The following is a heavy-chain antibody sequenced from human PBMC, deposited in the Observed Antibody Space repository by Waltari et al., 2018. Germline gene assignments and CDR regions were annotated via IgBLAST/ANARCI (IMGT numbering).Heavy chain of an antibody. CDR2: INHSGST. J-gene: IGHJ4*02. CDR3: ARYPPRKKQQLRNYYFDY. D-gene: IGHD6-13*01. CDR1: GGSFSGYY. Sequence: QVQLQQWGAGLLKPSETLSLTCAVYGGSFSGYYWSWNRQTTGKGLEWIGEINHSGSTNYNPSLKSRVTISVDTSKNQFSLTLSSLTAADTAVYYCARYPPRKKQQLRNYYFDYCCQGTLVTVSS. V-gene: IGHV4-34*01.